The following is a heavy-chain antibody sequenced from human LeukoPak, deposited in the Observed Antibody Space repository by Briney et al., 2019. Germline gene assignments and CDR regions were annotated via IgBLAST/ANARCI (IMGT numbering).Heavy chain of an antibody. CDR1: GDSVSGYY. CDR3: ARKKFIAAGGFDP. D-gene: IGHD6-6*01. CDR2: IYYSGST. Sequence: PSETLSLTCTVSGDSVSGYYWSWIRQPPGKGLEWIGYIYYSGSTNYNPSLKSRVTISVDTSKNQFSLKLSSVTAADTAVYYCARKKFIAAGGFDPWGQGTLVTVSS. V-gene: IGHV4-59*02. J-gene: IGHJ5*02.